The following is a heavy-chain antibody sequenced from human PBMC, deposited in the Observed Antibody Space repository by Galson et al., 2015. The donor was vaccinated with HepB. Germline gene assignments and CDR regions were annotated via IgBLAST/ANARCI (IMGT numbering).Heavy chain of an antibody. D-gene: IGHD4-17*01. CDR3: ARVPTPDYGDYEDDAFDI. J-gene: IGHJ3*02. Sequence: SLRLSCAASGFTFSSYSMNWVRQAPGKGLEWVSSISSSSSYIYYADSVKGRFTISRDNAKNSLYLQMNSLRAEDTAVYYCARVPTPDYGDYEDDAFDIWGQGTMVTVSS. CDR1: GFTFSSYS. V-gene: IGHV3-21*01. CDR2: ISSSSSYI.